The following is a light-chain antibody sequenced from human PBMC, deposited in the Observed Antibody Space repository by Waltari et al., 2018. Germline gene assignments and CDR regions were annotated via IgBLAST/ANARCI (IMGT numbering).Light chain of an antibody. V-gene: IGKV1-NL1*01. CDR2: GAC. CDR3: QQYYERPHT. J-gene: IGKJ2*01. CDR1: QGIVYS. Sequence: DRVTITFRTRQGIVYSVAWDQQKQGKAPGLPVHGACTLHIGVPFRFSDGGSGTQYTLTISILQPADCATYYCQQYYERPHTFGQGTRVEI.